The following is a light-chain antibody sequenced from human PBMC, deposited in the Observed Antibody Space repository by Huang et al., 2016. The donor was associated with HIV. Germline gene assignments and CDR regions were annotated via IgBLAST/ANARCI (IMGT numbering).Light chain of an antibody. V-gene: IGKV1-39*01. J-gene: IGKJ1*01. CDR1: QSISRY. CDR3: QESYSLLWT. Sequence: DIQMTQSPSSLSASVGDRVTITCRASQSISRYLSWYQQKPGKAPNLLIFAASSLQSGVPSRFSGRGSGTNFTLTITTLQPGDFATYYCQESYSLLWTFGQGTKVEIK. CDR2: AAS.